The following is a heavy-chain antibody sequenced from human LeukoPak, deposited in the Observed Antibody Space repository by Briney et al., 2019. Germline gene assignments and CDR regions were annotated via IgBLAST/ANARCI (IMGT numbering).Heavy chain of an antibody. CDR2: IKQDGSEK. CDR3: ARNQRRLDY. CDR1: GFTLSRYW. J-gene: IGHJ4*02. V-gene: IGHV3-7*01. D-gene: IGHD1-14*01. Sequence: GGSLRISCAASGFTLSRYWMSWVRQAPGKGLEWVANIKQDGSEKYYVDSVKGRFTISRDNAKNSLYLQVNSLRAEDTAVYYCARNQRRLDYWGQGTLVTVSS.